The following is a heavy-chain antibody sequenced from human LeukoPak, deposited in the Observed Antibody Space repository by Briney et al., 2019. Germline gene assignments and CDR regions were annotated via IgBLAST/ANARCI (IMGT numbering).Heavy chain of an antibody. CDR1: GYSFTNYW. Sequence: GESLKISCKGSGYSFTNYWIGWVRQMPGKGLEWMGIIYPGDSITRYSPSFQGQVTISADKSISTAYLQWSSLMASDSAMYYCARRDGPYSYDSSGYFDYWGQGTLVTVSS. CDR2: IYPGDSIT. V-gene: IGHV5-51*01. D-gene: IGHD3-22*01. CDR3: ARRDGPYSYDSSGYFDY. J-gene: IGHJ4*02.